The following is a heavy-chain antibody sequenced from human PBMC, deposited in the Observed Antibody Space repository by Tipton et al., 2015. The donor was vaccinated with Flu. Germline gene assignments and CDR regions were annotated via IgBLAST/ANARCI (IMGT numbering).Heavy chain of an antibody. D-gene: IGHD3-3*01. CDR2: IYYSGST. CDR1: GGSISSYY. J-gene: IGHJ6*02. V-gene: IGHV4-59*01. Sequence: TLSLTCTVSGGSISSYYWSWIRQPPGKGLEWIGYIYYSGSTNYNPSLKSRVTTSVDTSKNQFSLKLSSVTAADTAVYYCAREYSDFWSGYYHYYGMDVWLQGTTVTVSS. CDR3: AREYSDFWSGYYHYYGMDV.